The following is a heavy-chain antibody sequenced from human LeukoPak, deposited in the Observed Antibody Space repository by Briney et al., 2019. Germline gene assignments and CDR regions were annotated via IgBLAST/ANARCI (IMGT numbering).Heavy chain of an antibody. J-gene: IGHJ6*02. CDR3: AKPTVTKGTYYYYGMDV. CDR2: IYSGGST. CDR1: GFTVSSNY. Sequence: GGSLRLSCAASGFTVSSNYMSWVRQAPGKGLEWVSVIYSGGSTYYADSVKGRFTISRDNSKNTLYLQMNSLRAEDTAVYYCAKPTVTKGTYYYYGMDVWGQGTTVTVSS. V-gene: IGHV3-66*04. D-gene: IGHD4-17*01.